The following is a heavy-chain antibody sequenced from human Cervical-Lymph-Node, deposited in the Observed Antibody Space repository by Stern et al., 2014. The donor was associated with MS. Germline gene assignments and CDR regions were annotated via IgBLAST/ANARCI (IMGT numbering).Heavy chain of an antibody. V-gene: IGHV1-18*01. CDR1: GYTFSSYG. CDR2: ISAYNGDT. J-gene: IGHJ3*02. D-gene: IGHD2-2*02. CDR3: AYSRYCSTTRCYNAFDM. Sequence: QVQLVQSGAEVRKPGASVKVSCKASGYTFSSYGIHWVRQAPGQGLEWMGWISAYNGDTNYAQKFQGRVTMTTDTSTSTAYMELRSLRSDDTAVYYCAYSRYCSTTRCYNAFDMWGQGTMVSVSS.